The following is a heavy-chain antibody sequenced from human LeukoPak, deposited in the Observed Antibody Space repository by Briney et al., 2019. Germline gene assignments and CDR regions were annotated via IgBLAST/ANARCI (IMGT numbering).Heavy chain of an antibody. Sequence: GGSLRLSCTASGFTFGDYAMSWFRQAPGKGLEWVGFIRSKAYGGTTEYAASVKGRFTISRDDSKSIAYLQMNSLKTEDTAVYYCTSSYQWEPSGYWGQGTLVTVSS. CDR3: TSSYQWEPSGY. D-gene: IGHD1-26*01. J-gene: IGHJ4*02. CDR1: GFTFGDYA. CDR2: IRSKAYGGTT. V-gene: IGHV3-49*03.